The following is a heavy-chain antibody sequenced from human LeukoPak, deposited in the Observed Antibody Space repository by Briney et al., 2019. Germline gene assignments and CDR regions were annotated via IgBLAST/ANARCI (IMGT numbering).Heavy chain of an antibody. CDR3: ARDGYGYADYYYYMDV. CDR2: INTNTGNP. J-gene: IGHJ6*03. D-gene: IGHD5-18*01. V-gene: IGHV7-4-1*02. Sequence: ASVKVSCKASGYTFTSYAMNWVRQAPGQGLEWMGWINTNTGNPTYAQGFTGRFVFSLDTSVSTAYLQISSLKAEDTAVYYCARDGYGYADYYYYMDVWGKGTTVTVSS. CDR1: GYTFTSYA.